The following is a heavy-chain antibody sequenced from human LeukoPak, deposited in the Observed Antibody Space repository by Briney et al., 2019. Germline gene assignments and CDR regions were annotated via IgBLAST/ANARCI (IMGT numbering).Heavy chain of an antibody. CDR2: IWYDGSIK. CDR3: ARGQQLVKTD. V-gene: IGHV3-33*01. J-gene: IGHJ4*02. CDR1: GFTFNTYG. Sequence: GGSLRLSCAASGFTFNTYGMHWVRQAPGKGLEWVAVIWYDGSIKDYAESVKGRFTISRDNSKNTMYLQMNSLRAEDTAVYDCARGQQLVKTDWGQGTLVTVSS. D-gene: IGHD6-13*01.